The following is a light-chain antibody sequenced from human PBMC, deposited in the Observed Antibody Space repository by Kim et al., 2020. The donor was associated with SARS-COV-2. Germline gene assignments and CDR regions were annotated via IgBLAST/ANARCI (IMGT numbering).Light chain of an antibody. V-gene: IGKV3-20*01. J-gene: IGKJ2*01. CDR2: GAS. CDR1: QSISSSS. Sequence: PGERATLSCRASQSISSSSLSWYQQKPGQAPRLLIYGASSRATGIPDRFSGSGSGTDFTLTISRLQPEDFAVYYCQHYGTSPLYTLGQGTKL. CDR3: QHYGTSPLYT.